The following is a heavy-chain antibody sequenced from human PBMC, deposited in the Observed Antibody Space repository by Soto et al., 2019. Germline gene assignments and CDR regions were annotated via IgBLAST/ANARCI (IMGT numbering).Heavy chain of an antibody. D-gene: IGHD3-9*01. J-gene: IGHJ2*01. CDR1: GGSFSGSY. Sequence: QVQLQQWGAGPLRPLETLSLTCGVSGGSFSGSYWAWIRQSTGKGLERLGEINDRGSINYNPSLKSRVSISVDTSKNHSSLNLRSVTAADTAVYYCARESHDILTGPPWVWYFDLWGRGTLVTVSS. CDR3: ARESHDILTGPPWVWYFDL. CDR2: INDRGSI. V-gene: IGHV4-34*01.